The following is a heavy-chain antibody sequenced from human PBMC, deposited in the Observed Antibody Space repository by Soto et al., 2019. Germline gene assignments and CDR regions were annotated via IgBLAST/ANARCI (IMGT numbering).Heavy chain of an antibody. CDR3: ARLGIGGIVPV. D-gene: IGHD2-8*01. CDR2: IYYSGST. CDR1: GGSISSYY. J-gene: IGHJ6*04. Sequence: SETLSLTCTVSGGSISSYYWSWIRQPPGKGLEWIGYIYYSGSTNYNPSLKSRVTISVDTSKNQFSLKLSSVTAADTAVYYCARLGIGGIVPVWGKGTTVTVSS. V-gene: IGHV4-59*01.